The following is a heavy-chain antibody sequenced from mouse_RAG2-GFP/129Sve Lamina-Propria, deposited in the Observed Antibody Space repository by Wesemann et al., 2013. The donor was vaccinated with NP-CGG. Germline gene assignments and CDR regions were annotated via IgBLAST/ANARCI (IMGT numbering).Heavy chain of an antibody. CDR1: GYTFTSYW. J-gene: IGHJ3*01. V-gene: IGHV1-55*01. Sequence: QVQLQQPGAELVKPGASVKMSCKASGYTFTSYWITWVKQRPGQGLEWIGDIYPGSGSTNYNEKFKSKATLTADKSSSTAYMELRSLTSEDSAVYYCTRLGQLGLRGWGQGTLVTVSA. CDR3: TRLGQLGLRG. D-gene: IGHD3-2*01. CDR2: IYPGSGST.